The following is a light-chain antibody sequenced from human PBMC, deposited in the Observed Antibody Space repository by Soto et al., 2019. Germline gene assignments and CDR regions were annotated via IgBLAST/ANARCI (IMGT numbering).Light chain of an antibody. Sequence: QSALTQPASVSGSPGQSITISCTGTTTDIRRYNYVSWYQHHPDKAPKLILYDVSNRPSGVSDRFSGSKSGTTASLTISGLQPEDEVSYYCSSYISSGTLVFGGGTKLTVL. J-gene: IGLJ2*01. CDR2: DVS. CDR1: TTDIRRYNY. V-gene: IGLV2-14*01. CDR3: SSYISSGTLV.